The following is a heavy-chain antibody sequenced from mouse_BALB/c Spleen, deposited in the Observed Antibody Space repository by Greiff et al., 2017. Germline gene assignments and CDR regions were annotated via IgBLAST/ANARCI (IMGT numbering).Heavy chain of an antibody. D-gene: IGHD4-1*01. Sequence: LVESGPELVKPGASVKMSCKASGYTFTSYVMHWVKQKPGQGLEWIGYINPYNDGTKYNEKFKGKATLTSDKSSSTAYMELSSLTSEDSAVYYCARDDWAYYFDYWGQGTTLTVSS. J-gene: IGHJ2*01. CDR2: INPYNDGT. V-gene: IGHV1-14*01. CDR1: GYTFTSYV. CDR3: ARDDWAYYFDY.